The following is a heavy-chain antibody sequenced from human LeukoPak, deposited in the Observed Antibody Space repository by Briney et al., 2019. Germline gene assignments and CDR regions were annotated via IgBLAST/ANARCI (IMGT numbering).Heavy chain of an antibody. CDR1: GFTVSSNY. D-gene: IGHD3-10*01. Sequence: GGSLRLSCAASGFTVSSNYMSWVRQAPGKGLEWVSVINSGGATYYTDSVKGRFTISRDNSKNTLYLQMNSLRAEDTAVYYCARGGYDSGSYYKGPLYYFDYWGQGTLVTVSS. CDR3: ARGGYDSGSYYKGPLYYFDY. CDR2: INSGGAT. J-gene: IGHJ4*02. V-gene: IGHV3-53*01.